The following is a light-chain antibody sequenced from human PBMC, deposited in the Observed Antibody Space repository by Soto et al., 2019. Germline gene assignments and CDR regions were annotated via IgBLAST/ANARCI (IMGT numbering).Light chain of an antibody. J-gene: IGKJ2*01. V-gene: IGKV3-20*01. Sequence: EIVLTQSPGTLSLSPGERATLSCRASQSVSSSYLAWYQQKPGQAPRLLIYGASSKATGIPDRFSDSGSGTDFTLSFSRLELEDFAVYYCQQYGSSPPYTFGQGTKVDIK. CDR2: GAS. CDR3: QQYGSSPPYT. CDR1: QSVSSSY.